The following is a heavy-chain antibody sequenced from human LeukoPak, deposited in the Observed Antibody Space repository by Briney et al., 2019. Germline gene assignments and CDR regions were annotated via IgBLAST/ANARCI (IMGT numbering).Heavy chain of an antibody. V-gene: IGHV1-2*02. CDR1: GYTFTGYY. CDR3: AREYLSKYSSTSCYRGYCGGDSDAFDI. CDR2: INPNSGGT. J-gene: IGHJ3*02. Sequence: ASVKVSCKASGYTFTGYYMHWVRQAPGQGLEWMGWINPNSGGTNYAQKFQGRVTMTRDTSTSTVYMELSSLRSEDTAVYYCAREYLSKYSSTSCYRGYCGGDSDAFDIWGQGTMVTVSS. D-gene: IGHD2-2*01.